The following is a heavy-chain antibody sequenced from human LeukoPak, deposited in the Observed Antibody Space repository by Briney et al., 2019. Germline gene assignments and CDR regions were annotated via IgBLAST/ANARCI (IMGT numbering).Heavy chain of an antibody. D-gene: IGHD5-18*01. CDR1: GGSFSGYY. CDR3: ASSRQLLFDY. CDR2: INHSGST. Sequence: SETLSLTCAVYGGSFSGYYRSWIRQPPGKGLEWIGEINHSGSTNYNPSLKSRVTISVDTSKNQFSLKLSSVTAADTAVYYCASSRQLLFDYWGQGTLVTVSS. V-gene: IGHV4-34*01. J-gene: IGHJ4*02.